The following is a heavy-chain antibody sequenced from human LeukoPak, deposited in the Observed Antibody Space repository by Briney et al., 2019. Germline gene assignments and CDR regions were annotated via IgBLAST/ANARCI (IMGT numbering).Heavy chain of an antibody. V-gene: IGHV3-23*01. J-gene: IGHJ4*02. D-gene: IGHD6-19*01. CDR1: GFTFNRNA. Sequence: GSLRLSCAAPGFTFNRNAISWVRQAPGKGLEWVSTIGGSGDKTFYADSVKGRFTISRDNSKNMVHLQMNSLTGEDTALYYCVRRGDASSGWGDHDFWGQGALVTVSS. CDR3: VRRGDASSGWGDHDF. CDR2: IGGSGDKT.